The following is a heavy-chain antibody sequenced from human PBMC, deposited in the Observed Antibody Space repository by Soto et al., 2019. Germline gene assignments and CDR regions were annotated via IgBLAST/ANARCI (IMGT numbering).Heavy chain of an antibody. CDR3: ARELIVGPAEYFQH. Sequence: GSLRLSCAVSGFTFSNSWMSWVRQTPGKGLEWVANINQGGSEKYYPDSVKGRLTISRDNAKNSLYLQMNSLRAEDTAVYYCARELIVGPAEYFQHWGQGALVTVSS. CDR2: INQGGSEK. CDR1: GFTFSNSW. V-gene: IGHV3-7*01. D-gene: IGHD1-26*01. J-gene: IGHJ1*01.